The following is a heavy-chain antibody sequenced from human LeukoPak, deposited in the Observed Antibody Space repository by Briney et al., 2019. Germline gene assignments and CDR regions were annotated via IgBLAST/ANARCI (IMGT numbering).Heavy chain of an antibody. J-gene: IGHJ6*02. CDR1: SGSFSGYY. CDR2: INHSGST. CDR3: ARSPRITIFGVVRSYYYGMDV. V-gene: IGHV4-34*01. D-gene: IGHD3-3*01. Sequence: SETLSLTCAVYSGSFSGYYWSWIRQPPGKGLEWIGEINHSGSTNYNPSLKSRVTISVDTSKNQFSLKLSSVTAADTAVYYCARSPRITIFGVVRSYYYGMDVWGQGTTVTVSS.